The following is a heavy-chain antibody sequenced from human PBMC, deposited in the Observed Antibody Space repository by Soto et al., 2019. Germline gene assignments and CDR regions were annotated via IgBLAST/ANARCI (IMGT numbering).Heavy chain of an antibody. J-gene: IGHJ4*02. V-gene: IGHV1-2*02. Sequence: ASVKVSCKASGYTFTGYYMHWVRQAPGQGLEWMGWINPNSGGTNYAQKFQGRVTMTRDTSISTAYMELSRLRSDDTAVYYCAREAYYYDSSGYNYAVYYFDYWGQGTLVTV. CDR1: GYTFTGYY. D-gene: IGHD3-22*01. CDR2: INPNSGGT. CDR3: AREAYYYDSSGYNYAVYYFDY.